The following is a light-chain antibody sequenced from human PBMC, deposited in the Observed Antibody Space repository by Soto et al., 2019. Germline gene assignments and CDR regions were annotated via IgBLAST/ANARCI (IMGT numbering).Light chain of an antibody. CDR2: GAS. CDR1: QSVSNN. CDR3: QQYNTWWT. V-gene: IGKV3-15*01. J-gene: IGKJ1*01. Sequence: EIVMTQSPATLSVSPGERATLSCRASQSVSNNLAWYQKKPGQAPRLLIYGASTRATGIPARFSGSGSGTAFTLTISSLQSEDFAVYFCQQYNTWWTFGPGTTMEIK.